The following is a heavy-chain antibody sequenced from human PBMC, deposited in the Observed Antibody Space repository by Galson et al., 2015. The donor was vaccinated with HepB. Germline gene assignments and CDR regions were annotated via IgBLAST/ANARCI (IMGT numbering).Heavy chain of an antibody. CDR2: TYYRSKWYN. V-gene: IGHV6-1*01. D-gene: IGHD1-26*01. CDR1: GDSVSSNSAT. J-gene: IGHJ4*02. Sequence: CAISGDSVSSNSATWNWIRQSPSRGLEWLGRTYYRSKWYNDYAVSLKSRITINPDTSKNQFSLQMNSVTPADTAVYYCARDQVGATFVFDYWGQGTLVTVSS. CDR3: ARDQVGATFVFDY.